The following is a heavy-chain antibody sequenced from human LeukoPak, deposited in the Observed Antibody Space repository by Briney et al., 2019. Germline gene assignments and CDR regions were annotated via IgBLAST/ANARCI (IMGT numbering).Heavy chain of an antibody. V-gene: IGHV1-2*02. D-gene: IGHD6-19*01. CDR3: AGDCRRYSSGWMFPGY. Sequence: ASVKVSCKASGYTFTGYYMHWVRQAPGQGLEWMGWINPNSGGTNYAQKFQGRVTMTRDTSISTAYMELSRLRSDDTAVYYCAGDCRRYSSGWMFPGYWGQGTLVTVSS. CDR2: INPNSGGT. J-gene: IGHJ4*02. CDR1: GYTFTGYY.